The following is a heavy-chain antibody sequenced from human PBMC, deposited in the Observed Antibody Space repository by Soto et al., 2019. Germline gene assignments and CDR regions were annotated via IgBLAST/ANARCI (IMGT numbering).Heavy chain of an antibody. J-gene: IGHJ3*02. V-gene: IGHV3-21*01. D-gene: IGHD4-17*01. CDR2: ISSSSSYI. Sequence: GGSLRLSCAASGFTFSSYSMNWVRQAPGKGLEWVSSISSSSSYIYYADSVKGRFTISRDNAKNSLYLQMNSLRAEDTAVYYCARDLGGDHDGAFDIWGQGTMVTVSS. CDR3: ARDLGGDHDGAFDI. CDR1: GFTFSSYS.